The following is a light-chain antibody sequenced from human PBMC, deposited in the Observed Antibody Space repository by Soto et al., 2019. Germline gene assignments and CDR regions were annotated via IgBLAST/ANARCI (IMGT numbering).Light chain of an antibody. J-gene: IGLJ1*01. V-gene: IGLV2-23*01. CDR3: CSYASSGTYV. CDR2: EGG. Sequence: QSVLTQPASVSGSPGQSITISCTGTSSDVGSYNLVSWYQQHPGKAPKLMIYEGGKRPSGISSRFSGSKSDNTASQTISELQAEDEADFDCCSYASSGTYVFGTGTKVTVL. CDR1: SSDVGSYNL.